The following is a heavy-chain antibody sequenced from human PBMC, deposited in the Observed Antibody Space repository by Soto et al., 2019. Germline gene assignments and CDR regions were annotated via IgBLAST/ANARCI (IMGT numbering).Heavy chain of an antibody. CDR2: IIPIFGTA. CDR3: AREDRRSSSWFDY. Sequence: SVKVSCKASGYTFTGYYMHWVRQAPGQGLEWMGGIIPIFGTANYAQKFQGRVTITADESTSTAYMELSSLRSEDTAVYYCAREDRRSSSWFDYWGQGTLVTVA. V-gene: IGHV1-69*13. J-gene: IGHJ4*02. D-gene: IGHD6-13*01. CDR1: GYTFTGYY.